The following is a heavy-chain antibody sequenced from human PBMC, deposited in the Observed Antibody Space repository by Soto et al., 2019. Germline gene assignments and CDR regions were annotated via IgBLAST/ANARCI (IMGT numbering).Heavy chain of an antibody. J-gene: IGHJ4*02. V-gene: IGHV3-48*03. D-gene: IGHD3-10*01. CDR2: ISGDGSSI. Sequence: EVQLVESGGGLVQPGGSLRLSCAASGFTFSSYQMTWVRQAPGKGLEWVSYISGDGSSIYYADSLKGRFTVSRDNAKNSLYLQMNSLRAEDTAVYYCATYGSGRNYWGQGTLVTVSS. CDR1: GFTFSSYQ. CDR3: ATYGSGRNY.